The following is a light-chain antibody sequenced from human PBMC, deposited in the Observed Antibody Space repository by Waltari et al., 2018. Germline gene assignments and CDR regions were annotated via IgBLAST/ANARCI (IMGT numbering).Light chain of an antibody. J-gene: IGLJ2*01. Sequence: QSGLTQPPSVSGAPGQRVTISCTGSTSNIGAGYDVYWYQQVPGTAPKLVILGNKSRPSEIPDRYAGTKSGNSASLAITGLQGEDEADYYCQSYDGSLSGSKIFGGGTKLTVL. CDR1: TSNIGAGYD. V-gene: IGLV1-40*01. CDR3: QSYDGSLSGSKI. CDR2: GNK.